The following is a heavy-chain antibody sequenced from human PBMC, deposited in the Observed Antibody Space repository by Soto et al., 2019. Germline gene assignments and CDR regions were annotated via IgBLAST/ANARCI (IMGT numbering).Heavy chain of an antibody. CDR2: IKSKSDGGSS. V-gene: IGHV3-15*07. CDR3: TTDWVTILGVVTLRSYGRDV. Sequence: PGGSLRLSCAASGFIFSNAWMNWVRQAPGKGLEWVGRIKSKSDGGSSEYAAPGKVRFTISRDDSKNTLYLQMNSLKTQCTAVYYCTTDWVTILGVVTLRSYGRDVPGKRTRVTASS. J-gene: IGHJ6*04. CDR1: GFIFSNAW. D-gene: IGHD3-3*01.